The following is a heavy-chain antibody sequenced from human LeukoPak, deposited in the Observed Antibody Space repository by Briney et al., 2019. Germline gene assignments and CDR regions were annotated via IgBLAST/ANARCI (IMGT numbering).Heavy chain of an antibody. CDR1: GGSISSYY. CDR3: TRDRGTGGAYNWFDP. Sequence: PSETLSLTCTVSGGSISSYYWSWIRQRPGKGLECIGYISYSGSTNYNPSLKSRVTISVDTSKSQFFLNLISVTPADTALYYCTRDRGTGGAYNWFDPWGQGTLVTVSS. J-gene: IGHJ5*02. CDR2: ISYSGST. D-gene: IGHD1-14*01. V-gene: IGHV4-59*01.